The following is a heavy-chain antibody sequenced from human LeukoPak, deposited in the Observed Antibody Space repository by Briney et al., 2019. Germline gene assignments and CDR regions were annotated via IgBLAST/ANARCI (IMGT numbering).Heavy chain of an antibody. CDR3: ARDRVYDYSNPRGFDY. CDR1: GYPFTSFG. J-gene: IGHJ4*02. D-gene: IGHD4-11*01. Sequence: ASVRVSCKASGYPFTSFGISWVRQAPGQGLEWMGWISGYNGKTKYADNLQGRVTMTTDTSTSTAYMELGSLRSDDMAVYYCARDRVYDYSNPRGFDYWGQGTLVTVFS. CDR2: ISGYNGKT. V-gene: IGHV1-18*03.